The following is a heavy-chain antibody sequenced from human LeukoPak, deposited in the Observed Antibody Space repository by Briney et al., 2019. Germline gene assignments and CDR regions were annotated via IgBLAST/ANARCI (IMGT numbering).Heavy chain of an antibody. CDR3: AKGNTMYTAYYFDY. D-gene: IGHD3-10*02. J-gene: IGHJ4*02. CDR2: ISRSGDNT. V-gene: IGHV3-23*01. Sequence: GGSLRLSCAASGFTFSSYAMSWVRQAPGKGLEWVSVISRSGDNTYYADSVKGRFTISRDNSKNTLYLQMNSLRAEDTAVYYCAKGNTMYTAYYFDYRGQGTLVTVSS. CDR1: GFTFSSYA.